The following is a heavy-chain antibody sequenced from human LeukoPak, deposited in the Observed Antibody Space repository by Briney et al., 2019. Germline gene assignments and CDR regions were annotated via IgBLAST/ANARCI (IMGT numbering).Heavy chain of an antibody. D-gene: IGHD6-13*01. CDR2: INWNGGST. Sequence: PGGSLKFSFAAPGFTFVDYGLTWVPQPPGKGREGVSGINWNGGSTGYADSVKGRFTISRDNAKNSLYLQMNSLRAEDTALYHCARSSSSKRDAFDIWGQGTMVTVSS. CDR3: ARSSSSKRDAFDI. J-gene: IGHJ3*02. CDR1: GFTFVDYG. V-gene: IGHV3-20*02.